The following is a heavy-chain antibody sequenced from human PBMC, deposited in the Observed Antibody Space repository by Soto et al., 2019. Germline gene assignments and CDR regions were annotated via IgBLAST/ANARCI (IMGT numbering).Heavy chain of an antibody. Sequence: CGSRRLTCAASGVAFRSNRMNWVRLAPGKGLERVSSISSSSSYISYSDSVKGRFTIFRDNAKNSLYLQMNSLRAEDTAVYYCARDSADTWFPPGITIFGVVIFYDYWGQGTLVTVSS. CDR2: ISSSSSYI. D-gene: IGHD3-3*01. J-gene: IGHJ4*02. CDR1: GVAFRSNR. CDR3: ARDSADTWFPPGITIFGVVIFYDY. V-gene: IGHV3-21*01.